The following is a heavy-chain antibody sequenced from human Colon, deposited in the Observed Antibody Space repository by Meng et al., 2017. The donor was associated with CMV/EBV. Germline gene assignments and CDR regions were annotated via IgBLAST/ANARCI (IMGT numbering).Heavy chain of an antibody. CDR2: IYYSGST. CDR1: GGSISSTNYY. Sequence: GPLRLSCTVSGGSISSTNYYWGWIRQPPGKGLEWIGSIYYSGSTYDNPSLRGRVTMSVDTSKNQLSLRLNSVTAADTAVYYCARRDRRYLEWLFDYWGQGILVTVSS. D-gene: IGHD3-3*01. CDR3: ARRDRRYLEWLFDY. V-gene: IGHV4-39*01. J-gene: IGHJ4*02.